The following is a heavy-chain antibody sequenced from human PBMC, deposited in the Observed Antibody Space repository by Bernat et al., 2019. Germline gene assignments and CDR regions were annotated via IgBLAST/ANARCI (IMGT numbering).Heavy chain of an antibody. CDR3: ARDLAYYGSGRGDY. V-gene: IGHV1-3*01. J-gene: IGHJ4*02. Sequence: QVQLVQSGAEVKKPGASVKVSCKTSGYTFTTYAMHWVRQAPGQRLEWMGCINAGNGNTKYSQSFQGRVTITRDTSASTAYMELSSLRSEDTAVYYCARDLAYYGSGRGDYWGQGTLGTVSS. D-gene: IGHD3-10*01. CDR2: INAGNGNT. CDR1: GYTFTTYA.